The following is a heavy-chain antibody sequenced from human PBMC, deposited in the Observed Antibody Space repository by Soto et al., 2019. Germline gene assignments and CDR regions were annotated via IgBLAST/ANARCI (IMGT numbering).Heavy chain of an antibody. CDR1: GFTFSHYG. CDR2: IDSTGAII. Sequence: PGGSLRLSCAASGFTFSHYGMDWVRQAPGMGLEWVAHIDSTGAIISYGDSVRGRFTISRDDAKNSLYLQMSGLRVEDTAIYYCARDRDYIEVFDYWGLGTLVTVSS. D-gene: IGHD6-19*01. J-gene: IGHJ4*02. V-gene: IGHV3-48*03. CDR3: ARDRDYIEVFDY.